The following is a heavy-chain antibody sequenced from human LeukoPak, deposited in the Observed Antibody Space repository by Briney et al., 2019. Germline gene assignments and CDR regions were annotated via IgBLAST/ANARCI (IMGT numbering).Heavy chain of an antibody. J-gene: IGHJ6*04. D-gene: IGHD3-10*01. CDR2: IKQDGSEK. CDR3: ASQTMVRGVPPTHYYYYGMDV. Sequence: PGGSLRLSCVVSGFTFTNSWMTWVRQTPGKGLEWVANIKQDGSEKHYVDSVKGRFTISRDNTKNSLYLQMNSLRAEDTAVYYCASQTMVRGVPPTHYYYYGMDVWGKGTAVTVSS. CDR1: GFTFTNSW. V-gene: IGHV3-7*01.